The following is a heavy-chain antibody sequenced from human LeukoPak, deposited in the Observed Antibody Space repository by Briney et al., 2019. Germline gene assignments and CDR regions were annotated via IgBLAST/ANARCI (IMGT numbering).Heavy chain of an antibody. V-gene: IGHV3-30-3*01. CDR1: GFTFSSYA. CDR3: ARDHQYGMDV. CDR2: ISYDGSNK. J-gene: IGHJ6*02. Sequence: GGSLRLSCAASGFTFSSYAMHWVRQAPGKGLEWVAVISYDGSNKYYADPVKGRFTISRDNSKNTLYLQMNSLRAEDTAVYYCARDHQYGMDVWGQGTTVTVSS.